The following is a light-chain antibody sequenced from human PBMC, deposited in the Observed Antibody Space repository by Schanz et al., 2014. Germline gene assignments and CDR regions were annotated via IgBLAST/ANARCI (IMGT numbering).Light chain of an antibody. CDR2: DVS. CDR1: SSDFGGYNY. V-gene: IGLV2-14*01. J-gene: IGLJ3*02. Sequence: QSALTQPASVSGSPGQSITISCTGTSSDFGGYNYVSWYQQHPGKAPKLMIYDVSNRPSGVSNRFSGSKSGNTASLTISGLQVEDEADYYCCSYAGSSSYWVFGGGTKLTV. CDR3: CSYAGSSSYWV.